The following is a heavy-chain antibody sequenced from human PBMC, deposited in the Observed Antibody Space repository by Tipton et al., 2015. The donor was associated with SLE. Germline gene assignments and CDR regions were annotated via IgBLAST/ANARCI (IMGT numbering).Heavy chain of an antibody. Sequence: TLSLTCNVSGGSISNLYWSWIRQPPGKPLEWIGDVYYGGSTKYNPSLKSRVTISVDTSKNQFSLKLTSVTAADTAVYYCARGYQLPLGPYYYYYMDVWGKGTTVTVSS. V-gene: IGHV4-59*11. J-gene: IGHJ6*03. CDR1: GGSISNLY. D-gene: IGHD2-2*01. CDR2: VYYGGST. CDR3: ARGYQLPLGPYYYYYMDV.